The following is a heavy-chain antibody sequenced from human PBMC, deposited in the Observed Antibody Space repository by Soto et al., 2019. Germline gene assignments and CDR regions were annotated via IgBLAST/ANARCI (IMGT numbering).Heavy chain of an antibody. Sequence: EVQLVESGGGLVQPGGSLRLSCAASGFPLSGFSMNWVRQAPGKGLEWVSYISSSSSTIYYADSVKGRFTISRDNAKNSLYLQMNSLRAEDTAVYYCARDYYDSSGYSADFDYWGQGTLVTVSS. CDR3: ARDYYDSSGYSADFDY. D-gene: IGHD3-22*01. CDR1: GFPLSGFS. V-gene: IGHV3-48*01. J-gene: IGHJ4*02. CDR2: ISSSSSTI.